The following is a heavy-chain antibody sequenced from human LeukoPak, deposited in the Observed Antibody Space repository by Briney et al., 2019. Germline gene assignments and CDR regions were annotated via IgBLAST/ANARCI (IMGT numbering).Heavy chain of an antibody. CDR2: INPSGGST. CDR3: ARGHSSGWLGEAFDL. CDR1: GYSFTNYY. D-gene: IGHD6-19*01. V-gene: IGHV1-46*01. J-gene: IGHJ3*01. Sequence: GASVKVSCKASGYSFTNYYIHWVRQAPGQGLEWMGIINPSGGSTNYAQKFKGRVTLTRDTSTSTVYMEPSSLRSEDSAVYYCARGHSSGWLGEAFDLWGPGTMVTVSS.